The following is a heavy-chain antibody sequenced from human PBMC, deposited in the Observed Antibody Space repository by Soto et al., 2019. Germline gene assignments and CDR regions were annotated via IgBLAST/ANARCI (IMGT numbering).Heavy chain of an antibody. CDR1: GFTFSSYA. CDR2: FSGGGGST. Sequence: GWSLRLSCAASGFTFSSYAMSWVRQAPGKGLEWVSAFSGGGGSTYYADSVKGRLTISRDNSKNTLYLQMNSRRHEDTGVYYCANDGRGGIAAAGPFDYWGQG. J-gene: IGHJ4*02. CDR3: ANDGRGGIAAAGPFDY. V-gene: IGHV3-23*01. D-gene: IGHD6-13*01.